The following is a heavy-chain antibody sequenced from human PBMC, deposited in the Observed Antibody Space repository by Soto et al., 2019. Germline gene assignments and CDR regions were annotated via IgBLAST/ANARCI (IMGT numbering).Heavy chain of an antibody. J-gene: IGHJ5*02. Sequence: PSESLCITCAFSDASIGSGGWWIWFRQPPVKGLAWIAEIFHDGNTNYSPSRKSRVTISVDKSQNQFSLNVYSVTAADTAVYYCARHEGWTGPDQWGQGTLVTVSS. D-gene: IGHD2-8*02. CDR1: DASIGSGGW. CDR2: IFHDGNT. V-gene: IGHV4-4*02. CDR3: ARHEGWTGPDQ.